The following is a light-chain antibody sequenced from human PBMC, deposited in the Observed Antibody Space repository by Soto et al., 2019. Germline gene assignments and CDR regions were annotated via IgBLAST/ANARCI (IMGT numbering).Light chain of an antibody. V-gene: IGKV3-20*01. CDR3: QQYNNWPQT. Sequence: EFVLTQSLGTLSISPGERTTLSCRASQSVSSSYLAWYQQKPGQAPRLLIYGAASRATGIPDRFSGSGSGTEFTLTISSLQSEDFAVSYCQQYNNWPQTFGQRTQVAIK. CDR1: QSVSSSY. J-gene: IGKJ1*01. CDR2: GAA.